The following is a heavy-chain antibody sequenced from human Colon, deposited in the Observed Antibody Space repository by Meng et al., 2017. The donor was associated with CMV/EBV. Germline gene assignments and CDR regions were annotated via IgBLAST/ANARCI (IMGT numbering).Heavy chain of an antibody. CDR1: GFNFDDYG. D-gene: IGHD2-21*01. J-gene: IGHJ3*01. Sequence: GGSLRLSSPASGFNFDDYGMHWVRQVPGKGLEWVSGIGWNSSSIEYADSVKGRFTTSRDNAKNSLYLEMNSLRPEETALYYCAKDIQYAIVIPIGVEFDVWGQGTMVTVSS. CDR2: IGWNSSSI. CDR3: AKDIQYAIVIPIGVEFDV. V-gene: IGHV3-9*01.